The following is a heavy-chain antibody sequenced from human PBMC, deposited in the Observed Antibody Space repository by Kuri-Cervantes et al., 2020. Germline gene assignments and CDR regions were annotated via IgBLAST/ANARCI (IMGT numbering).Heavy chain of an antibody. V-gene: IGHV3-30-3*01. CDR1: GFTFSNYA. CDR2: ISYDGGNK. CDR3: TSEPGGSGGFDY. Sequence: GESLKISCAASGFTFSNYAMHWVRQAPGKGLEWMAVISYDGGNKFYADSVKGRFTISRDNSMNTLYLQMNSLRADDTAVYYCTSEPGGSGGFDYWGQGTLVTVSS. D-gene: IGHD6-19*01. J-gene: IGHJ4*02.